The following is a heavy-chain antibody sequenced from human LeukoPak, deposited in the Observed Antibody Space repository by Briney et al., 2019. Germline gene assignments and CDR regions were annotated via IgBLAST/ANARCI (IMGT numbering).Heavy chain of an antibody. D-gene: IGHD3-16*01. V-gene: IGHV4-59*08. CDR1: GGSISSYN. J-gene: IGHJ6*03. CDR3: ARQDALEKYPPPYYMDV. Sequence: PSETLSLTCTVSGGSISSYNWNWIRQPPGKGLEWIGYISESGSTNYNSSLENRVFLSLDTSKNEISLNLRSATVADTAVYYFARQDALEKYPPPYYMDVWGKGTTVIVS. CDR2: ISESGST.